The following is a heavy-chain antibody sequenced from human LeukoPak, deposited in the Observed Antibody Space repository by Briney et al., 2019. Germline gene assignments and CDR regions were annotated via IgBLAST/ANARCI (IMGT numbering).Heavy chain of an antibody. CDR2: ISGSGVTT. CDR3: AKDRDYYLVGFFDY. V-gene: IGHV3-23*01. D-gene: IGHD3-10*01. Sequence: PGGSLRLSCAASGFTFRSYAMSWVRQAPGEGLEWVSAISGSGVTTYYADSVKGRFTISRDKSKNTLYLQMNSLRAEDTALYYCAKDRDYYLVGFFDYWGQGTLVTVSS. CDR1: GFTFRSYA. J-gene: IGHJ4*02.